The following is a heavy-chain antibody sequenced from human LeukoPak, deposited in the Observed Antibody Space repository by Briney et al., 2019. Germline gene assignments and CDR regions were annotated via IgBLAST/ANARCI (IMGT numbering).Heavy chain of an antibody. Sequence: SETLSLTCTVSGGSISSYYWSWIRQPPGKGLEWIGYIYTSGSTNYNPSLKSRVTISVDTSKNQFSLKLSSVTAADTAVYYCAATKYSSSVDYWGQGTLVTVSS. V-gene: IGHV4-4*08. CDR1: GGSISSYY. CDR2: IYTSGST. J-gene: IGHJ4*02. CDR3: AATKYSSSVDY. D-gene: IGHD6-6*01.